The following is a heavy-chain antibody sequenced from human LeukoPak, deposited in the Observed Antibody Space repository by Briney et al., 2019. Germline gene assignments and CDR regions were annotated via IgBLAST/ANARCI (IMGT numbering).Heavy chain of an antibody. J-gene: IGHJ4*02. CDR2: ISAYDGNT. Sequence: ASVKLSCKASGYTFTSYGISWVRQAPGQGLEWMGWISAYDGNTNYAQKLQGRVTMTTDTSTTTVYMELRSLRSDDTAVYYCARNLWLEEIDYWGQGTLVTVSS. V-gene: IGHV1-18*01. CDR3: ARNLWLEEIDY. CDR1: GYTFTSYG. D-gene: IGHD5-12*01.